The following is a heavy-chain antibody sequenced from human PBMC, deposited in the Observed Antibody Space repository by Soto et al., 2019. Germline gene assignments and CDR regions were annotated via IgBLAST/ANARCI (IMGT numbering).Heavy chain of an antibody. J-gene: IGHJ5*02. V-gene: IGHV3-23*01. D-gene: IGHD2-2*01. CDR2: ISGSGGST. Sequence: GSLRLSCAASGFTFSSYAMSWVRQAPGKGLEWVSAISGSGGSTFYADSVKGRFSLSRDNSKNTVYLQMNSLRAEDTAVYYCAKGGVVGRLSWFDPWGQGTLVTVSS. CDR1: GFTFSSYA. CDR3: AKGGVVGRLSWFDP.